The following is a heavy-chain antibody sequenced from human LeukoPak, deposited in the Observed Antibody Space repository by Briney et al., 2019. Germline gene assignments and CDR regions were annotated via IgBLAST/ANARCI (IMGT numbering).Heavy chain of an antibody. Sequence: GVSVNVPYKTTRYRFTRYGFIWVRQAPGQGLEWMGWVSTYNDKKDYAQKFQGRVIMTTDTSTTTAYMELGSLRSDDTAVYYCARLSGSYALGYWGQGTLVTVSS. CDR2: VSTYNDKK. V-gene: IGHV1-18*01. CDR1: RYRFTRYG. D-gene: IGHD1-26*01. CDR3: ARLSGSYALGY. J-gene: IGHJ4*02.